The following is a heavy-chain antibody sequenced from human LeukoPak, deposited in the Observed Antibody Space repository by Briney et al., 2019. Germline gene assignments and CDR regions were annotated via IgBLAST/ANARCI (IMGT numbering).Heavy chain of an antibody. J-gene: IGHJ4*02. CDR3: AGASSGYYYVSYFDY. CDR1: GGSISSGDYY. Sequence: SETLSLTCTVSGGSISSGDYYWSWIRQHPGKGLEWIGYIYYSGSTYYNPSLKSRVTISVDTSKNQFSLKLSSVTAADTAVYYCAGASSGYYYVSYFDYWGQGTLVTVSS. V-gene: IGHV4-31*03. CDR2: IYYSGST. D-gene: IGHD3-22*01.